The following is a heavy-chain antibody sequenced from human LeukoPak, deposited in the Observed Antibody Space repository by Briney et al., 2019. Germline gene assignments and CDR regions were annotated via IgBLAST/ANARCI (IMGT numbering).Heavy chain of an antibody. CDR2: ISDSGGRT. V-gene: IGHV3-23*01. Sequence: GGSLRLSCAVSGITLSNYGMSWVRQAPGKGLEWVAGISDSGGRTNYADSVKGRFAISRDNHRNTLYLQMNSLRAEDTAVYFCAKRGVVIRVILVGFHKEAYYFDSWGQGALVTVSS. CDR3: AKRGVVIRVILVGFHKEAYYFDS. CDR1: GITLSNYG. D-gene: IGHD3-22*01. J-gene: IGHJ4*02.